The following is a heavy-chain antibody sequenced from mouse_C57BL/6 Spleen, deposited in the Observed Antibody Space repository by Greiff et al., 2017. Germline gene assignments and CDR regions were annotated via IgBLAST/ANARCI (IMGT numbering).Heavy chain of an antibody. CDR3: AKTAQATRFAY. CDR2: IHPNSGST. D-gene: IGHD3-2*02. Sequence: QVQLKQPGAELVKPGASVKLSCKASGYTFTSYWMHWVKQRPGQGLEWIGMIHPNSGSTNYNEKFKSKATMTVDKSSSTAYMQLSSLTSEDSAVYYCAKTAQATRFAYWGQGTLVTVSA. V-gene: IGHV1-64*01. CDR1: GYTFTSYW. J-gene: IGHJ3*01.